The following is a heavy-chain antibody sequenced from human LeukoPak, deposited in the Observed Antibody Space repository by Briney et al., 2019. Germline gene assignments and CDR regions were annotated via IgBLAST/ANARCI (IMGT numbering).Heavy chain of an antibody. CDR3: ARRITIFGVVIMEYFDY. CDR1: GYSISSGYY. Sequence: PSETLSLTCAVSGYSISSGYYWGWIRQPPGKGLEWIGSIYHSGSTYYIPSLKSRVTISVDTSKNQFSLKLSSVTAADTAVYYCARRITIFGVVIMEYFDYWGQGTLVTVSS. CDR2: IYHSGST. D-gene: IGHD3-3*01. J-gene: IGHJ4*02. V-gene: IGHV4-38-2*01.